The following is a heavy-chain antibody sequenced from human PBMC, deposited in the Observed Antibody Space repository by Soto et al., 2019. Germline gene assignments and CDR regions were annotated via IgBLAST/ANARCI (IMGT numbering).Heavy chain of an antibody. J-gene: IGHJ4*02. CDR1: GDTISTGGYT. Sequence: SETLSLTCTVSGDTISTGGYTWAWIRQPPGKGLEWIGYIYYSGSTYYNPSLKSRVTISVDTSKNQFSLKLSSVTAADTAVYYCARAFYGGNSVPIDYWGQGTLVTVSS. V-gene: IGHV4-30-4*08. CDR2: IYYSGST. CDR3: ARAFYGGNSVPIDY. D-gene: IGHD4-17*01.